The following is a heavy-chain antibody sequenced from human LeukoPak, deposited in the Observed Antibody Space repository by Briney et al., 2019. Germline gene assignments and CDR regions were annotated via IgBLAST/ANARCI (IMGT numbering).Heavy chain of an antibody. V-gene: IGHV4-61*10. Sequence: SETLSLTCTVSGGSISSGSYYWSWIRQPAGKRLEWIGHIYRSGSTNYNPSLKSRVTISVDTSKNQFSLKLSSVTAADTAVYYCARGPYLVTMVRGTGRFDYWGQGTLVTVSS. CDR1: GGSISSGSYY. D-gene: IGHD3-10*01. CDR2: IYRSGST. CDR3: ARGPYLVTMVRGTGRFDY. J-gene: IGHJ4*02.